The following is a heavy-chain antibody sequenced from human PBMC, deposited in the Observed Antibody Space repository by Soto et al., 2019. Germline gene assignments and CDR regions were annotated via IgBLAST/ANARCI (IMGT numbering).Heavy chain of an antibody. Sequence: PGGSLRLSCAASGFTFSSYGMHWVRQAPGKGLEWVAVIWYDGSNKYYADSVKGRFTISRDNSENTLYLQMNSLRAEDTAVYYCARGRGRGYSYGYDFINYYGMDVWGQGTTVTVSS. D-gene: IGHD5-18*01. CDR2: IWYDGSNK. J-gene: IGHJ6*02. V-gene: IGHV3-33*01. CDR3: ARGRGRGYSYGYDFINYYGMDV. CDR1: GFTFSSYG.